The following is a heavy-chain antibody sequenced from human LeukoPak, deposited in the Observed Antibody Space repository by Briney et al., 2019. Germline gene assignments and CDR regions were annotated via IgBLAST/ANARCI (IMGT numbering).Heavy chain of an antibody. Sequence: GGSLRLSCAASGFTFSSYSMNWVRQAPGKGLEWVSSISSSSSYIYYADSVKGRFTISRDNAKNSLYLQMNSLRAEDTAVYYCARDGLAHFDYWGQGTLSPSPQ. J-gene: IGHJ4*02. CDR3: ARDGLAHFDY. CDR2: ISSSSSYI. D-gene: IGHD6-19*01. CDR1: GFTFSSYS. V-gene: IGHV3-21*01.